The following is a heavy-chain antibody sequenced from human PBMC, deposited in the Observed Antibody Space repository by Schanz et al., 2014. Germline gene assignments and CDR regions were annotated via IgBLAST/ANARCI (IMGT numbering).Heavy chain of an antibody. V-gene: IGHV1-69*02. CDR2: IIPILGIA. CDR1: GYDFHIYA. D-gene: IGHD6-13*01. Sequence: QILLVQPGPEVKKPGASVTVSCKASGYDFHIYAYSWVRQAPGQGLEWMGRIIPILGIANYAQKFQGRVTITADRSTSTAYMDVSSLRSEDTAVYYCASSGAGYSSSWDFDYWGQGTLVTVSS. CDR3: ASSGAGYSSSWDFDY. J-gene: IGHJ4*02.